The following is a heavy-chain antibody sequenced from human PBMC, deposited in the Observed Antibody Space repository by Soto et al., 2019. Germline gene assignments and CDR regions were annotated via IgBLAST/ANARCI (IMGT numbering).Heavy chain of an antibody. D-gene: IGHD3-22*01. CDR1: GFTFSSYA. V-gene: IGHV3-23*01. J-gene: IGHJ4*02. CDR3: AKARWYYDSSGYYSPLDY. CDR2: ISGSGGST. Sequence: PGGSLRLSXAASGFTFSSYAMSWVRQAPGKGLEWVSAISGSGGSTYYADSVKGRFTISRDNSKNTLYLQMNSLRAEDTAVYYCAKARWYYDSSGYYSPLDYWGQGTLVTVSS.